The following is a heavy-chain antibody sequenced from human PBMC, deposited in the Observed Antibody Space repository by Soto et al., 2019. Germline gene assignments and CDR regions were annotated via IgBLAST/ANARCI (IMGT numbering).Heavy chain of an antibody. CDR1: GGSFSDHY. CDR3: ARQGRWGFLSAPTWFDP. Sequence: QVQLQQWGAGLLKPSETLSLTCAVYGGSFSDHYWSWIRQPPEKGLEWIGNINYSGSTNYNPSLNSRVTISVDTSKNQVSLKLSSVTAADTAVYYCARQGRWGFLSAPTWFDPWGQGTLVTVSS. CDR2: INYSGST. J-gene: IGHJ5*02. D-gene: IGHD3-10*01. V-gene: IGHV4-34*01.